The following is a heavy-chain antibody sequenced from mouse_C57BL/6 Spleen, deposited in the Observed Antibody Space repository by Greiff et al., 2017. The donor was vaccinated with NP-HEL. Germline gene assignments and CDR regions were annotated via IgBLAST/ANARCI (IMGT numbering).Heavy chain of an antibody. Sequence: QVQLQQPGAELVMPGASVKLSCKASGYTFTSYWMHWVKQRPGQGLEWIGEIDPSDSYTNYNQKFKGKSTLTVDKSSSTAYMQLSSLTSEDSAVYYCARSLDGYSDYWGQGTTLTVSS. CDR2: IDPSDSYT. CDR1: GYTFTSYW. D-gene: IGHD2-3*01. J-gene: IGHJ2*01. V-gene: IGHV1-69*01. CDR3: ARSLDGYSDY.